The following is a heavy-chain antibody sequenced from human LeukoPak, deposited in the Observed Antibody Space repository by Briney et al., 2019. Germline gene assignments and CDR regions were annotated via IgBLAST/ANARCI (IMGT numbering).Heavy chain of an antibody. CDR2: IKQDGSET. CDR1: GFSFSTYR. D-gene: IGHD4-11*01. J-gene: IGHJ3*02. V-gene: IGHV3-7*04. Sequence: GGSLRLSCAAYGFSFSTYRMTWLRQAPGKGLEWVADIKQDGSETFYVDSVKGRFTISRDNAKNSLYLQMNSLRAEDTAVYYCARGNGGAFDIWGQGTMVTVSS. CDR3: ARGNGGAFDI.